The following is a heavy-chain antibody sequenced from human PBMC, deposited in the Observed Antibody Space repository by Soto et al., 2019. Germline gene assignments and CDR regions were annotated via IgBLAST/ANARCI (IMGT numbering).Heavy chain of an antibody. CDR2: IIPIFGTA. Sequence: GASVKVSCKASGGTFSSYAISWVRQAPGQRLEWMGGIIPIFGTANYAQKFQGRVTITADESTSTAYMELSGLRSEDTAVYYCARDVGYSYALDAFDIWGQGTMVTVSS. J-gene: IGHJ3*02. D-gene: IGHD5-18*01. CDR1: GGTFSSYA. V-gene: IGHV1-69*13. CDR3: ARDVGYSYALDAFDI.